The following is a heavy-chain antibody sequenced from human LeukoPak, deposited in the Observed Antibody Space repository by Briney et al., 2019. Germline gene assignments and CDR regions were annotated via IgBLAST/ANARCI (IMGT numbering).Heavy chain of an antibody. D-gene: IGHD1-26*01. CDR2: IYTSGST. J-gene: IGHJ2*01. CDR3: ARAHVLHSGSYYGYFDL. Sequence: SETLSLTCTVSGGSISSYYWSWIRQPAGKGLEWIGRIYTSGSTNYNPSLKSRVTISVDTSKNQFSLKLSSVTAADTAVYYCARAHVLHSGSYYGYFDLWGRGTLVTVSS. V-gene: IGHV4-4*07. CDR1: GGSISSYY.